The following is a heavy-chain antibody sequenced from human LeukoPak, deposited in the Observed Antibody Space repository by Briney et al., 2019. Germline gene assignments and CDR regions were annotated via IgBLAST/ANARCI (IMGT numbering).Heavy chain of an antibody. CDR3: ARDSHSIDIATPGGFDP. CDR1: GDSISSYF. D-gene: IGHD1-26*01. Sequence: SETLSLTCTVSGDSISSYFWSWIRQPPGKGLEWIGYAHSSGSTNYNPSLKSRVTISADASKYQFSLNLRSVTAADTAVYYCARDSHSIDIATPGGFDPWGQGTLVTVSS. V-gene: IGHV4-59*01. CDR2: AHSSGST. J-gene: IGHJ5*02.